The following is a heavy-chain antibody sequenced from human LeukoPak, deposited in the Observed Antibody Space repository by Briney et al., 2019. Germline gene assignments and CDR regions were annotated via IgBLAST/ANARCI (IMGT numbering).Heavy chain of an antibody. CDR3: ARGDSSSWYGGHWFDP. D-gene: IGHD6-13*01. V-gene: IGHV1-69*05. J-gene: IGHJ5*02. CDR2: IIPIFGTA. Sequence: SVKVSCKASGGTFSSYAISWVRQAPGQGLEWMGRIIPIFGTANYAQKFQGRVTITTDESTSTAYMELSSLRSEDTAVYYCARGDSSSWYGGHWFDPLGPGNPGRRLL. CDR1: GGTFSSYA.